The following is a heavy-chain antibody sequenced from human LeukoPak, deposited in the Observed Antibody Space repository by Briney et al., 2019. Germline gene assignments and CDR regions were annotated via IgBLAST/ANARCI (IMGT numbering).Heavy chain of an antibody. CDR1: GGSISSSYW. J-gene: IGHJ4*02. CDR2: IYHGGST. CDR3: ARAPWDSYYNSYFDY. D-gene: IGHD3-10*01. V-gene: IGHV4-4*02. Sequence: SETLSLTCTVSGGSISSSYWWSWVRQPPGKGLEWLGKIYHGGSTNYNTSLKSRVSISIDKSKSQFSLELTSVTAADTAVYFCARAPWDSYYNSYFDYWGQGTLVTVSS.